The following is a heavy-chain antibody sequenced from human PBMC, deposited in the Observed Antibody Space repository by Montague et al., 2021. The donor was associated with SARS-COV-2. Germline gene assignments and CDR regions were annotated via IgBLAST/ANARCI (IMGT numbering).Heavy chain of an antibody. J-gene: IGHJ5*02. Sequence: PALVKPTQTLTLTCTFSGFPLSTSGMCVSWIRQPPGKALEWLARIDWDDDKYYSTSLKTRLTISKDTSKNQVVLTMTNMDPVDTATYYCARDHYDILTGYYNWFDPWGQGTLVTVSS. CDR3: ARDHYDILTGYYNWFDP. CDR2: IDWDDDK. V-gene: IGHV2-70*11. D-gene: IGHD3-9*01. CDR1: GFPLSTSGMC.